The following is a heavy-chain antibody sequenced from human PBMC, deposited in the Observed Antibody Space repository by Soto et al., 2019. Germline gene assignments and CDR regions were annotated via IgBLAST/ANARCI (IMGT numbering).Heavy chain of an antibody. Sequence: QVQLQESGPGLVKPSQTLSLTCTVSGGSISSGGYYWSWIRQHPGKGLEWIGYIYYSGSTYYNPSLQSRVTISVDTSKNQCSLKLRSVTAADTAVYYCAISSGYADWFDPWGQGTLVTVSS. V-gene: IGHV4-31*03. CDR1: GGSISSGGYY. CDR2: IYYSGST. J-gene: IGHJ5*02. D-gene: IGHD3-22*01. CDR3: AISSGYADWFDP.